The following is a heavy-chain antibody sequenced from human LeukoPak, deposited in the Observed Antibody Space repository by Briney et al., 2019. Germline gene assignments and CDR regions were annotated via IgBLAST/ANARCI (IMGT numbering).Heavy chain of an antibody. CDR1: GFTFSSYG. J-gene: IGHJ4*02. Sequence: GSLRLSCAASGFTFSSYGMHWVRQAPGKGLEWVAVIWYDGSNKYYADSVKGRFTISRDNSKNTLYLQMNSLRAEDTAVYYCARIRGYSYGHLDYWGQGTLVTVSS. V-gene: IGHV3-33*01. D-gene: IGHD5-18*01. CDR2: IWYDGSNK. CDR3: ARIRGYSYGHLDY.